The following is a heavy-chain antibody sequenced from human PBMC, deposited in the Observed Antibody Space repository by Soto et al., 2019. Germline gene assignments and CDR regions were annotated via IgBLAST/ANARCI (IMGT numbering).Heavy chain of an antibody. Sequence: ASVKVSCKVSGYTLTELSMHWVRQAPGKGLEWMGGFDPEDGETIYAQKFQGRVTMTEDTSTDTAYMELSSLRSEDTAVYYCATGVGATTSPAFDIWGQGTMVTVSS. CDR3: ATGVGATTSPAFDI. CDR1: GYTLTELS. CDR2: FDPEDGET. D-gene: IGHD1-26*01. V-gene: IGHV1-24*01. J-gene: IGHJ3*02.